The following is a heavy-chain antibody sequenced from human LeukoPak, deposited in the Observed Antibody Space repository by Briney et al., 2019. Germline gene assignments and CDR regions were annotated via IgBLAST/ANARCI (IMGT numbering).Heavy chain of an antibody. D-gene: IGHD3-3*01. J-gene: IGHJ4*02. Sequence: ASVKVSCKASGYTFTSYGISWVRQAPGQGLEWMGWISTYNGNTNYAQKLQGRVTMTTDTSTSTAYMELRSMRADDTAVYYCARDTKSGYSNFDYWGQGTLVTVSS. CDR1: GYTFTSYG. CDR3: ARDTKSGYSNFDY. V-gene: IGHV1-18*01. CDR2: ISTYNGNT.